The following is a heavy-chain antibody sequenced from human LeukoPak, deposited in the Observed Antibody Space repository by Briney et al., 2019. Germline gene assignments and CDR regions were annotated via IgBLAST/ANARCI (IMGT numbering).Heavy chain of an antibody. CDR3: ARGSGLDI. CDR2: IKQDGNEK. J-gene: IGHJ3*02. CDR1: GFMFSSYW. V-gene: IGHV3-7*05. D-gene: IGHD6-25*01. Sequence: GGSLRRSCAASGFMFSSYWMSWVRQAPGKGLEWVANIKQDGNEKYYVDSVKGRFTISRDNANNSLYLQMNSLTAEDMAVYYCARGSGLDIWGQGTMVTVSS.